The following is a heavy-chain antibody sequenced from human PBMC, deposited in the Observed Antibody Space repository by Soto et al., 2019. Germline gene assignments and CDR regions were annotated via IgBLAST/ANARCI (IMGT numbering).Heavy chain of an antibody. CDR2: IYYSGST. D-gene: IGHD6-19*01. CDR3: ARERSGWYVGWFDP. Sequence: PSETLSLTCTVSGGSISSYYWSWIRQPPGKGLEWIGYIYYSGSTNYNPSLKSRVTISVDTSKNQFSLKLSSVTAADTAVYYCARERSGWYVGWFDPWGQGTLVTVSS. J-gene: IGHJ5*02. V-gene: IGHV4-59*01. CDR1: GGSISSYY.